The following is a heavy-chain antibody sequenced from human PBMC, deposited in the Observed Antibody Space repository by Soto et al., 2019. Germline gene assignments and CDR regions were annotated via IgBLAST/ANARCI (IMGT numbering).Heavy chain of an antibody. D-gene: IGHD6-25*01. CDR3: ARGLYWSSDWPSYFDF. Sequence: SETLSLTCAVYGGSFSGYYWSWIRQPPGKGLEWIGYIYHTGSTNYNPSLKSRVTISLDTSKNQFSLKLKSVTAADTAVYYCARGLYWSSDWPSYFDFWGRGTLVTVSS. V-gene: IGHV4-59*01. CDR2: IYHTGST. CDR1: GGSFSGYY. J-gene: IGHJ2*01.